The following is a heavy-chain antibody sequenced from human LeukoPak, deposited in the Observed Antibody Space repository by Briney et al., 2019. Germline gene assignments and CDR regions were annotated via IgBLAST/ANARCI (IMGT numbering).Heavy chain of an antibody. V-gene: IGHV1-18*01. J-gene: IGHJ4*02. D-gene: IGHD5-18*01. CDR1: GYTFTSYG. Sequence: ASVKVSCKASGYTFTSYGISWVRQAPGQGLEWMGWISAYNGNTNYAQKLQGRVTMTTDTSTSTAHMELSSLRSDDTAVYYCARSGYSYGLHFDYWGQGTLVTVSS. CDR3: ARSGYSYGLHFDY. CDR2: ISAYNGNT.